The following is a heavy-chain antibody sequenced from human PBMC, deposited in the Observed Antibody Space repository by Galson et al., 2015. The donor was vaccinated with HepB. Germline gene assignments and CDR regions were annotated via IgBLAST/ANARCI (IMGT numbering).Heavy chain of an antibody. CDR3: ARGRASSLY. CDR2: INPNSGGT. Sequence: SVKVSCKASGGTFSSYAISWVRQAPGQGLEWMGWINPNSGGTNYAQKFQGRVTMTRDTSISTAYMELSRLRSDDTAVYYCARGRASSLYWGQGTLVTVSS. J-gene: IGHJ4*02. V-gene: IGHV1-2*02. CDR1: GGTFSSYA.